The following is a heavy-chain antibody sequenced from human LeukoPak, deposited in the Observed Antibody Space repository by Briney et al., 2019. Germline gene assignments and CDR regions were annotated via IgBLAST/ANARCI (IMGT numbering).Heavy chain of an antibody. CDR3: AREPTVTTKTRFDY. CDR1: GGSISSSSYY. J-gene: IGHJ4*02. D-gene: IGHD4-17*01. CDR2: IYYSGST. Sequence: SETLSLTCTVSGGSISSSSYYWGWIRQPPGKGLEWIGSIYYSGSTYYNPSLKSRVTISVDTSKNQFSLKLSSVTAADTAVYYCAREPTVTTKTRFDYWGQGTLVTVSS. V-gene: IGHV4-39*07.